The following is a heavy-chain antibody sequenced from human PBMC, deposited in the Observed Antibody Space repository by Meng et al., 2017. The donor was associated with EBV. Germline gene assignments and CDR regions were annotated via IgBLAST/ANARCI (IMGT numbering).Heavy chain of an antibody. CDR2: INPNSGGT. J-gene: IGHJ4*02. V-gene: IGHV1-2*06. D-gene: IGHD6-19*01. Sequence: QVQLVQLGAEVKKPGASVKVSCKATGYTFTGYYMHWVRQAPGQGLEWMGRINPNSGGTNYAQKFQGRVTMTRDTSISTTYMELSRLRSDDTAVYYCARVGIAVAGTGDYWGQGTLVTVSS. CDR3: ARVGIAVAGTGDY. CDR1: GYTFTGYY.